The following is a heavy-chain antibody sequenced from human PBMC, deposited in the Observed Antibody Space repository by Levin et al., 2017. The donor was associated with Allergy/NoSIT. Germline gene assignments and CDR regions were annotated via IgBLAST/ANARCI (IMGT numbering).Heavy chain of an antibody. D-gene: IGHD3-10*01. CDR3: VRGRGYNYYYGLDV. CDR1: GGSLTDYY. J-gene: IGHJ6*02. Sequence: PSETLSLTCAVFGGSLTDYYWNWIRQSPGKGLEWIGEIDHSGSTRYNPSLKTRVTISLDTSKKQFSLKVTSVTAADTAVYYCVRGRGYNYYYGLDVWGQGTTVTVSS. V-gene: IGHV4-34*01. CDR2: IDHSGST.